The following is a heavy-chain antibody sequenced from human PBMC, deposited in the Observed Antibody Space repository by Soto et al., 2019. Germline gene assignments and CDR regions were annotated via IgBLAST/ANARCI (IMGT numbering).Heavy chain of an antibody. CDR2: IGTAGDT. CDR3: ASSGAAEYISTGAYSDD. CDR1: GFTFSSYD. Sequence: GGSLRLSCAASGFTFSSYDMHWVRQATGKGLEWVSAIGTAGDTYYADSVKGRFTISRDNSKNTLYLQMNSLRAEDTAVYYCASSGAAEYISTGAYSDDWWQGTLVKVCS. V-gene: IGHV3-13*01. D-gene: IGHD6-6*01. J-gene: IGHJ4*02.